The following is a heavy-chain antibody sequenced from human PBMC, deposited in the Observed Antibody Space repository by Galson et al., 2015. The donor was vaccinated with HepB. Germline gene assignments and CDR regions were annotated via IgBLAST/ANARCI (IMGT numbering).Heavy chain of an antibody. CDR2: ISDNGVTT. Sequence: SLRLSCAASGFTFSSYAMSWVRQAPGKGLEWVSAISDNGVTTHYADSVKGRFTISRDNSKNTLYLQMNSLRAEDTAVYYCAKDRGGEVVVSFDCWGQGTLVTVSS. D-gene: IGHD3-10*01. J-gene: IGHJ4*02. CDR3: AKDRGGEVVVSFDC. V-gene: IGHV3-23*01. CDR1: GFTFSSYA.